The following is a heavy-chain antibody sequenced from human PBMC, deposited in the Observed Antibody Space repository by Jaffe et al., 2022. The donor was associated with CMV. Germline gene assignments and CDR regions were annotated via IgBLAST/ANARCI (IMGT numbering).Heavy chain of an antibody. D-gene: IGHD1-26*01. CDR3: AKGGGGSYYYDWYFDL. CDR1: GFTFSSYA. J-gene: IGHJ2*01. CDR2: ISGSGGST. Sequence: EVQLLESGGGLVQPGGSLRLSCAASGFTFSSYAMSWVRQAPGKGLEWVSAISGSGGSTYYADSVKGRFTISRDNSKNTLYLQMNSLRAEDTAVYYCAKGGGGSYYYDWYFDLWGRGTLVTVSS. V-gene: IGHV3-23*01.